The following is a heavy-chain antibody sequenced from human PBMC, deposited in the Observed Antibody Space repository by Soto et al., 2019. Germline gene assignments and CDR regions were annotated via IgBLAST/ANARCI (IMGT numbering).Heavy chain of an antibody. CDR3: ARGAITMIVVVTPHDAFDI. D-gene: IGHD3-22*01. CDR2: IYYSGST. CDR1: GGSISSSSYY. V-gene: IGHV4-39*01. J-gene: IGHJ3*02. Sequence: SETLSLTCTVSGGSISSSSYYWGWIRQPAGKGLEWIGSIYYSGSTYYNPSLKSRVTISVDTSKNQFSLKLSSVTAADTAVYYCARGAITMIVVVTPHDAFDIWGQGTMVTVSS.